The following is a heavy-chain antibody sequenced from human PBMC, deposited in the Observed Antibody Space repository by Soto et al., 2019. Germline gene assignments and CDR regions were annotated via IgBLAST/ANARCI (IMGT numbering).Heavy chain of an antibody. Sequence: SETLSLTRTVSGGSITTGGYYWSWIRQLPGKGLEWIGHRYYSESTYYNPSLKSRVSISLDTSKNQFSLKLSFVTAADTAMYYCARTKSSGGSCYSWSLDYWGQGTPVTVSS. V-gene: IGHV4-31*03. CDR2: RYYSEST. D-gene: IGHD2-15*01. CDR3: ARTKSSGGSCYSWSLDY. CDR1: GGSITTGGYY. J-gene: IGHJ4*02.